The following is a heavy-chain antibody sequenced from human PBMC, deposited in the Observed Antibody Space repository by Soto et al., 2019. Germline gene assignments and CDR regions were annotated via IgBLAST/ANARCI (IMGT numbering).Heavy chain of an antibody. D-gene: IGHD6-19*01. Sequence: GGSLRLSCAASGFTFDDYAMHWVRQAPGKGLEWVSGISWNSGSIGYADSVKGRFTISRDNAKNSLYLQMNSLRAEDTALYYCAKGGAVAAVNWFDPWGQGTLVTVSS. CDR3: AKGGAVAAVNWFDP. CDR1: GFTFDDYA. V-gene: IGHV3-9*01. CDR2: ISWNSGSI. J-gene: IGHJ5*02.